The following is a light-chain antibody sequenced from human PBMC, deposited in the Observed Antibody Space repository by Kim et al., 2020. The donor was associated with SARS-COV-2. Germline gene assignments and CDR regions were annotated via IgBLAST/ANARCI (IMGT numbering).Light chain of an antibody. V-gene: IGKV1-5*01. Sequence: DIQMTQSPSTLSASVGDRVTITCRASESISSRLAWYEQKPEKAPKLLIYDASSLESGVPSRFSGSGSGTDFTLTITSLQPDDFATYYCQQYNTSPFTFGQGTKLEIK. CDR3: QQYNTSPFT. CDR1: ESISSR. J-gene: IGKJ2*01. CDR2: DAS.